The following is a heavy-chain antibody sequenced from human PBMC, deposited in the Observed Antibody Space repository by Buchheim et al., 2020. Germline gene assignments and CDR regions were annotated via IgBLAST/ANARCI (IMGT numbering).Heavy chain of an antibody. V-gene: IGHV3-7*01. CDR1: GFTFSSYW. CDR2: IKQDGSEK. J-gene: IGHJ3*02. Sequence: EVQLVESGGGLVQPGGSLRLSCAASGFTFSSYWMSWVRQAPGKGLEWVANIKQDGSEKYYVDSVKGRFTISRDNAKNSLYLQMNSLRAEDTAVDYGASSNGGYDYVWGSYPPGAFDIWGQRT. D-gene: IGHD3-16*02. CDR3: ASSNGGYDYVWGSYPPGAFDI.